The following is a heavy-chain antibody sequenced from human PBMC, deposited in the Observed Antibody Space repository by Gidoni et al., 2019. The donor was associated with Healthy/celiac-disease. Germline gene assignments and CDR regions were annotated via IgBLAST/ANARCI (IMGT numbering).Heavy chain of an antibody. CDR2: IWYDGSNK. J-gene: IGHJ4*02. Sequence: QVQLVESGGGVVQPGRALRLSCAASGFSLSSYGMHWVRQAPGKGREWVAVIWYDGSNKDYADSGKGRFTISRDNSKNTLYLQMNSLRAEDTAVYYCARDVVAAKSSFDYWGQGTLVTVSS. CDR3: ARDVVAAKSSFDY. V-gene: IGHV3-33*01. CDR1: GFSLSSYG. D-gene: IGHD2-15*01.